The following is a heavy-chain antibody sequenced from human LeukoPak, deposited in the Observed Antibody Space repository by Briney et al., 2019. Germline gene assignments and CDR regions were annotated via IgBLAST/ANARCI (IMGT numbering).Heavy chain of an antibody. V-gene: IGHV4-59*01. Sequence: SETLSLTCTVSGSSISSYYWSWIRQPPGKGLEWIGYIYYSGSTNYNPSLKSRVTISVDTSKNQFSLKLSSVTAADTAVYYCARTTYYDFWSGWGAFDIWGQGTMVTVSS. CDR1: GSSISSYY. CDR3: ARTTYYDFWSGWGAFDI. J-gene: IGHJ3*02. CDR2: IYYSGST. D-gene: IGHD3-3*01.